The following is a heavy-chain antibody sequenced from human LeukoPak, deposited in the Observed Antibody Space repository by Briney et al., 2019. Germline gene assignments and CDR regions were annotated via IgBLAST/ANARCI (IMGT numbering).Heavy chain of an antibody. CDR2: INSDGSST. J-gene: IGHJ4*02. Sequence: GGSLRLSCAASGFTFSSYWMHWVRQAPGKGLVWVSRINSDGSSTSYADSVKGRFTISRDNAKNTLYLQMNSLRAEDTAVYYCARRGPLLGLDYWGQGTLVTVSS. CDR3: ARRGPLLGLDY. V-gene: IGHV3-74*01. D-gene: IGHD7-27*01. CDR1: GFTFSSYW.